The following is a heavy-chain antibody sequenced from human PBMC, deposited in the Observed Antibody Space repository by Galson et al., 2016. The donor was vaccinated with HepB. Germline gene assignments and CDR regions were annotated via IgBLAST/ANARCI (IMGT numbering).Heavy chain of an antibody. Sequence: PALVKPTQTLTLTCTLSGFSLSPNRVDVGWVRQPPGKPLEWPALIYWDDDKRYSPSLKSRLSITKDTSTTTVVLTITNIDTVYTGTSYCVFSLYASFPAIDVWGQGTMVIVS. CDR3: VFSLYASFPAIDV. CDR2: IYWDDDK. D-gene: IGHD2-15*01. CDR1: GFSLSPNRVD. J-gene: IGHJ6*01. V-gene: IGHV2-5*04.